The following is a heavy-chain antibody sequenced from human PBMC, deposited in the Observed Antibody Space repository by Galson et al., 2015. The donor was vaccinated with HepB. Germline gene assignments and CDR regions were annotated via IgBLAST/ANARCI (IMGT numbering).Heavy chain of an antibody. CDR2: ISYDGSNK. Sequence: SLRLSCAASGFTFSSYAMHWVRQAPGKGLEWVAVISYDGSNKYYADSVKGRFTISRDNSKNTLYLQMNSLRAEDTAVYYCARESTDYVWGSYREFDYWGQGTLVTVSS. J-gene: IGHJ4*02. CDR3: ARESTDYVWGSYREFDY. V-gene: IGHV3-30-3*01. CDR1: GFTFSSYA. D-gene: IGHD3-16*02.